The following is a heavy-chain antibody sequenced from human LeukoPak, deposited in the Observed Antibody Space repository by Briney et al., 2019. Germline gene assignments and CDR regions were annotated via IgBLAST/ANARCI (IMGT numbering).Heavy chain of an antibody. Sequence: GSLRLSCAAPGFTFYDHGMSWVRQVTGKGQEWVSGINWNGGSTGYADYVKGRFTISRDNAKHSLYLQMHSLRAEDTALYYCAGGDRNGWYFDYWGQGTLVTVSS. V-gene: IGHV3-20*04. CDR1: GFTFYDHG. D-gene: IGHD6-19*01. CDR2: INWNGGST. J-gene: IGHJ4*02. CDR3: AGGDRNGWYFDY.